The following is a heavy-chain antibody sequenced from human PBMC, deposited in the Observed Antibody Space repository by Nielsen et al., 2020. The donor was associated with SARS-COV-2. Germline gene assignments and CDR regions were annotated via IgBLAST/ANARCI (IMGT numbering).Heavy chain of an antibody. J-gene: IGHJ4*02. V-gene: IGHV4-34*01. CDR2: INHSGST. CDR1: GGSFSGYY. D-gene: IGHD2-8*01. CDR3: ASFNCTNGVCVD. Sequence: SETLSLTCAVYGGSFSGYYWSWIRQPPGKGLEWIGEINHSGSTNYNPSLKSRVTISVDTSKNQFSLKLSSVTAADTAVYYCASFNCTNGVCVDWGQGTLVTVS.